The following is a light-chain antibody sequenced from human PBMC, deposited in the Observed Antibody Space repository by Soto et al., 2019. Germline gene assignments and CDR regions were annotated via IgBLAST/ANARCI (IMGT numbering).Light chain of an antibody. J-gene: IGLJ2*01. V-gene: IGLV1-47*01. CDR3: AAWDDSLRAHVV. CDR1: RSNSGSNY. CDR2: KDD. Sequence: QSVLTQPPSASGTPGQRVTISCSGSRSNSGSNYVYWYQQLPGTAPKLLIYKDDQRPSGVPDRFSGSKSGTSASLAISGLRSEDEADYYCAAWDDSLRAHVVFGGGTKLTVL.